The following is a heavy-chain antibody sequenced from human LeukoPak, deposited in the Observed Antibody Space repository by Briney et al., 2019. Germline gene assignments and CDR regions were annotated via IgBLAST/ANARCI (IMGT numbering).Heavy chain of an antibody. V-gene: IGHV1-8*02. D-gene: IGHD3-3*01. Sequence: ASVKVSCKASGGTFSSYDINWVRQATGQGLEWMGWMNPNSGNTGYAQKFQGRVTMTRNTSISTAYMELSSLRSEDTAVYYCARGRKGLRFLEWLSYNWFDPWGQGTLVTVSS. CDR2: MNPNSGNT. CDR3: ARGRKGLRFLEWLSYNWFDP. CDR1: GGTFSSYD. J-gene: IGHJ5*02.